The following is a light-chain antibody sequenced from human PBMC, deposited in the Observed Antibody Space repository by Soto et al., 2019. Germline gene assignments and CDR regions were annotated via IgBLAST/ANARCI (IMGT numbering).Light chain of an antibody. J-gene: IGKJ5*01. CDR2: LAS. CDR3: QHYLNYPVS. Sequence: DIQMTQSPSSLSASIGDRVTISCRASQAINNYLAWFQQRPGKAPKSLIFLASTLQNGVPSRFSGSGSGTYFTLTIDSLQPEDFATYYCQHYLNYPVSFGPGTRLEMK. CDR1: QAINNY. V-gene: IGKV1-16*01.